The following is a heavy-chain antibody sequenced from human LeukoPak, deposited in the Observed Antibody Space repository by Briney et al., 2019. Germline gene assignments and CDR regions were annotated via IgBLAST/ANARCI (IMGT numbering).Heavy chain of an antibody. CDR3: AKAVFPGITMVRGVIDY. CDR2: ISGSGGST. Sequence: GGSLRLSCAASGFTFSSYAMSWVRQAPGKGLEWVSAISGSGGSTYYADSVKCRFTISRDNSKNTLYLQMNSLRAEDTAVYYCAKAVFPGITMVRGVIDYWGQGTLVTVSS. J-gene: IGHJ4*02. V-gene: IGHV3-23*01. CDR1: GFTFSSYA. D-gene: IGHD3-10*01.